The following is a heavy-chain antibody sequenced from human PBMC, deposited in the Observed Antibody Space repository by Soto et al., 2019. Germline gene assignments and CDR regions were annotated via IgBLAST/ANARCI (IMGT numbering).Heavy chain of an antibody. J-gene: IGHJ4*02. V-gene: IGHV4-31*03. Sequence: SETLSLTCSVSGGSITISGYYWGWIRQLPGKGLEWIGYIYYTDSAYYNPSLKSRVFISVDTSKNRFSLKMGSVTAADTAVYFCARSYLGSSSSGRGFDLWGQGTLVTVSS. CDR3: ARSYLGSSSSGRGFDL. CDR1: GGSITISGYY. CDR2: IYYTDSA. D-gene: IGHD6-6*01.